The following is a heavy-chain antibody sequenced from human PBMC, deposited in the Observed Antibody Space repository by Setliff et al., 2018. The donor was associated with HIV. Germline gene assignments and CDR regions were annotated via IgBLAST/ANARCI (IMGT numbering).Heavy chain of an antibody. CDR2: IYVSGST. Sequence: PSETLSLTCTVSGGSISSGSYYWSWIRQPAGEGLEWIGRIYVSGSTNYNPSLNSRVTMSLDTSKNQFSLKLSSVTAAATALYYCAREDYYDSSGYVFDIWGQGTLVTVSS. CDR1: GGSISSGSYY. CDR3: AREDYYDSSGYVFDI. J-gene: IGHJ3*02. D-gene: IGHD3-22*01. V-gene: IGHV4-61*02.